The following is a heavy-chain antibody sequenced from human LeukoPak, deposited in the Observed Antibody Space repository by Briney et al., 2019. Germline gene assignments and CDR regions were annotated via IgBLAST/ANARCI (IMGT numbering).Heavy chain of an antibody. CDR2: ISSSSSYI. V-gene: IGHV3-21*01. CDR3: ARDLGFGCSGGSCYPGLYYYYGMDV. CDR1: GFTFSSYS. D-gene: IGHD2-15*01. J-gene: IGHJ6*02. Sequence: GGSLRLSCAASGFTFSSYSMIWVRQAPGKGLEWVSSISSSSSYIYYADSVKGRFTISRDNAKNSLYLQMNSLRAEDTAVYYCARDLGFGCSGGSCYPGLYYYYGMDVWGQGTTVTVSS.